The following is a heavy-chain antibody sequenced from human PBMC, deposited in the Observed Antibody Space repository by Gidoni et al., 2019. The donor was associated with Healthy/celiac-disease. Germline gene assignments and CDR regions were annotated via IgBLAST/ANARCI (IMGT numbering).Heavy chain of an antibody. V-gene: IGHV3-23*01. CDR1: GFTFSSYA. CDR2: IRGSGGST. Sequence: EVQLLESGGGLVQPGGSLLLSCAASGFTFSSYAMSWVRQAPGKGLEWVSDIRGSGGSTYYADSVKGRFTISRDNSKNTLYLQMNSLRAEDTAVYYCAKGSGISVLYYYGMDVWGQGTTVTVSS. J-gene: IGHJ6*02. D-gene: IGHD2-15*01. CDR3: AKGSGISVLYYYGMDV.